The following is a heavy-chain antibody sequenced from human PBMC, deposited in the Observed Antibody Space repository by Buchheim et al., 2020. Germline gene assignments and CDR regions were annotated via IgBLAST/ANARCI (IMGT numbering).Heavy chain of an antibody. D-gene: IGHD6-13*01. CDR2: IPYDGSNK. Sequence: QVQLVESGGGVVQPGRSLRLSCAASGFTFSSYGMHWVRQAPGKGLEWVAVIPYDGSNKYYADSVKGRFTISRDNSKNTLHLQMNSLRAEDTAVYYCAKGLVAAADSYYYYYGMDVWGQGTT. CDR1: GFTFSSYG. CDR3: AKGLVAAADSYYYYYGMDV. J-gene: IGHJ6*02. V-gene: IGHV3-30*18.